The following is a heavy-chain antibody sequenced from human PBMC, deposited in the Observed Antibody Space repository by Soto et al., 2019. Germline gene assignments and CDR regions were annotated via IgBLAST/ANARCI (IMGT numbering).Heavy chain of an antibody. Sequence: SQTLSLTCAISGDSVSSNSAAWNWIRQSPSRGLEWLGRTYYRSKWYNDYAVSVKSRITINPDTSKNQFSLQLNSVTPEDTAVYFFASGRYYDSSGYYYFDYWGQGTLVTVSS. CDR3: ASGRYYDSSGYYYFDY. J-gene: IGHJ4*02. V-gene: IGHV6-1*01. CDR1: GDSVSSNSAA. CDR2: TYYRSKWYN. D-gene: IGHD3-22*01.